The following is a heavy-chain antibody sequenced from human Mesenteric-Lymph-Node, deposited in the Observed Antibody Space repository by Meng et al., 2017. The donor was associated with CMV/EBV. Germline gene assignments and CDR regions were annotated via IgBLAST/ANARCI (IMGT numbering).Heavy chain of an antibody. D-gene: IGHD6-6*01. CDR2: ISSSGSTI. V-gene: IGHV3-48*03. CDR1: GFTFSSYA. J-gene: IGHJ4*02. CDR3: AIFSERIARDY. Sequence: GESLKISCAASGFTFSSYAMSWVRQAPGKGLEWVSYISSSGSTIYYADSVKGRFTISRDNAKNSLYLQMNSLRAEDTAVYYCAIFSERIARDYWGQGTLVTVSS.